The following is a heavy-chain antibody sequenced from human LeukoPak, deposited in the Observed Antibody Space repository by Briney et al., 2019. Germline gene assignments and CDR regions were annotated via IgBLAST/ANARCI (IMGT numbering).Heavy chain of an antibody. CDR1: GGSISSSSYY. J-gene: IGHJ6*02. V-gene: IGHV4-39*07. Sequence: KTSETLSLTCTVSGGSISSSSYYWGWIRQPPGKGLEWIGSIYYSGSTNYNPSLKSRVTISVDTSKNQFSLKLSSVTAADTAVYYCAGRGLRYNYYGMDVWGQGTTVTVSS. CDR2: IYYSGST. D-gene: IGHD5-12*01. CDR3: AGRGLRYNYYGMDV.